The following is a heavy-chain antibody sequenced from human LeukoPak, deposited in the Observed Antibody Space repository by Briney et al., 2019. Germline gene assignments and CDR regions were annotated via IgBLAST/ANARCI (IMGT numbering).Heavy chain of an antibody. Sequence: PGGSLRLSCAASGFNFHDHAMSWFRQVPGKGPEWVSTIHWNVDITTYADSVKGRFTISRDNAKSSLYLQMNSLRAEDTAFYSCARDRVAMAGKAYFDYWAREPWSPSPQ. V-gene: IGHV3-20*04. J-gene: IGHJ4*02. CDR3: ARDRVAMAGKAYFDY. D-gene: IGHD6-19*01. CDR2: IHWNVDIT. CDR1: GFNFHDHA.